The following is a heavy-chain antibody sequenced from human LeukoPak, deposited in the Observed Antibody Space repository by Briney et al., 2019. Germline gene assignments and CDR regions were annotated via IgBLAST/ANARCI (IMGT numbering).Heavy chain of an antibody. J-gene: IGHJ3*02. CDR1: GGSISSGSYY. CDR2: IYYSGST. V-gene: IGHV4-61*01. CDR3: ASRGLARRAFDI. D-gene: IGHD6-6*01. Sequence: SETLSLTCTVSGGSISSGSYYWSWIRQPPGKGLEWIGYIYYSGSTNYNPSLKSRVTISVDTSKNQFSLKLSSVTAADTAVYYCASRGLARRAFDIWGQGTMVTVSS.